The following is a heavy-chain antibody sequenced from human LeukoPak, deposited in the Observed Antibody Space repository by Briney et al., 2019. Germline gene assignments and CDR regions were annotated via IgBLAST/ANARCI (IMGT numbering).Heavy chain of an antibody. D-gene: IGHD5-18*01. J-gene: IGHJ4*02. Sequence: SETLSLTCNVSGGSINSSAYYWGWIRQPPGEGLEWIGSIYYSGSTYYNPSLKSRVTISLDTPRNQFFLRLTSVTAADTAVYYCARDGYNYGLDRFDYWGQGTLVTVSS. V-gene: IGHV4-39*07. CDR3: ARDGYNYGLDRFDY. CDR2: IYYSGST. CDR1: GGSINSSAYY.